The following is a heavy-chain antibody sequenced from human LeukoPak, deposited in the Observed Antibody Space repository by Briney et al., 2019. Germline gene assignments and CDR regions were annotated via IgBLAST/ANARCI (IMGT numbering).Heavy chain of an antibody. CDR2: IIPIFGTA. Sequence: SVKVSCKASGGTFSSYAISWVRQAPGQGLEWMGGIIPIFGTANYAQKFQGRVTITADESTSTAYMELSSLRSEDTAVYYCARGARYCSSTNCYIGASDIWGQGTMVTVSS. CDR1: GGTFSSYA. D-gene: IGHD2-2*02. CDR3: ARGARYCSSTNCYIGASDI. J-gene: IGHJ3*02. V-gene: IGHV1-69*13.